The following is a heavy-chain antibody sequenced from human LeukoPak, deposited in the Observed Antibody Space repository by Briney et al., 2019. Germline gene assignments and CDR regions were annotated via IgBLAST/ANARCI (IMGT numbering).Heavy chain of an antibody. V-gene: IGHV1-24*01. CDR2: FDPEDGET. Sequence: ASVKVSCKVSGYTLTELSMHWVRQAPGKGLEWMGGFDPEDGETIYAKKFQGRVTMTEDTSTDTAYMELSSLRSEDTAVYYCATDGKQLVRRFDYWGQGTLVTVSS. CDR1: GYTLTELS. D-gene: IGHD6-13*01. CDR3: ATDGKQLVRRFDY. J-gene: IGHJ4*02.